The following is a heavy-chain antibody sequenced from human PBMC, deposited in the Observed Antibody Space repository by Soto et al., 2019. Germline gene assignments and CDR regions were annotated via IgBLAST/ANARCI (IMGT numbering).Heavy chain of an antibody. V-gene: IGHV4-30-4*01. Sequence: KTSETLSLTCTVSGGSISSGDYYWSWIRQPPGKGLEWIGYIYYSGSTYYNPSLKSRVTISVDTSKNQFSLKLSSVTAADTAVYYCARATHYYDFWSGYYGLDYWGQGTLVTVSS. CDR1: GGSISSGDYY. D-gene: IGHD3-3*01. CDR2: IYYSGST. CDR3: ARATHYYDFWSGYYGLDY. J-gene: IGHJ4*02.